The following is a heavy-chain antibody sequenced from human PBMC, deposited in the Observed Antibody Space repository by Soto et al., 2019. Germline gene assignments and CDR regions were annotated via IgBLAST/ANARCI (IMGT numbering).Heavy chain of an antibody. D-gene: IGHD5-18*01. V-gene: IGHV1-8*01. CDR3: ARGGYSYGPFYYYYGMDV. Sequence: QVQLVQSGAEVKKPGASVKVSCKASGYTFTSYDINWVRQATGQGLEWMGWMNPNSGNTGYAQKFQGRVTMTRNTSISTAYMALSSLRSEDTAVYYCARGGYSYGPFYYYYGMDVWGQGTTVTVSS. CDR2: MNPNSGNT. J-gene: IGHJ6*02. CDR1: GYTFTSYD.